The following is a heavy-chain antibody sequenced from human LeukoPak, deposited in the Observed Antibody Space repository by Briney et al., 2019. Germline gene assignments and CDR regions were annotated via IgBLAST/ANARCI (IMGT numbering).Heavy chain of an antibody. CDR1: GGSISSYY. J-gene: IGHJ4*02. V-gene: IGHV4-59*01. Sequence: SETLSLTCTVSGGSISSYYWSWIRQPPGKGLEWIGYIYYSGSTNYNPSLKSRVTISVDTSKNQFSLKLSSVTAADTAVYYCARVYGDYPAYYFDYWGQGTLVTVSS. CDR2: IYYSGST. CDR3: ARVYGDYPAYYFDY. D-gene: IGHD4-17*01.